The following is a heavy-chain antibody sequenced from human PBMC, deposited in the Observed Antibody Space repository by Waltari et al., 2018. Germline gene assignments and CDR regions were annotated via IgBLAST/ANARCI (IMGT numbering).Heavy chain of an antibody. J-gene: IGHJ5*02. Sequence: WGWIRRPPGKGLEWIGEINHSGSTNYNPSLKSRVTISVDTSKNQFSLKLSSVTAADTAVYYCARDSSSWYGNWFDPWGQGTLVTVSS. D-gene: IGHD6-13*01. V-gene: IGHV4-34*01. CDR2: INHSGST. CDR3: ARDSSSWYGNWFDP.